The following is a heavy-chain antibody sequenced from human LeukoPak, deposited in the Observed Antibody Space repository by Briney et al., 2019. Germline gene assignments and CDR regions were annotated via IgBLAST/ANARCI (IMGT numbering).Heavy chain of an antibody. CDR3: ARDFAWRATPSDY. V-gene: IGHV1-2*02. CDR2: INPNSGGT. Sequence: ASVKVSCKASGYTFTGYYMHWVRQAPGQGLEWMGWINPNSGGTNYAQKFQGRVTMTRDTSISTAYMELSRLRSDDTAVYYCARDFAWRATPSDYWGQGTLVTVSS. J-gene: IGHJ4*02. D-gene: IGHD1-1*01. CDR1: GYTFTGYY.